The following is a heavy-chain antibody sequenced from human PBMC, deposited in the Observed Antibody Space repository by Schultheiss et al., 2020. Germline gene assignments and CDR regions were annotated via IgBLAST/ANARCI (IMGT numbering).Heavy chain of an antibody. Sequence: GGSLRLSCAASGFTFSNYAMSWVRQAPGKGLEWVSAFSGSGGSTYYADSVKGRFTISRDNSKNTLYLQMNSLRAEDTAVYYCAKAAGSAAINPDDYWGQGTLVTVSS. J-gene: IGHJ4*02. CDR2: FSGSGGST. D-gene: IGHD2-2*01. V-gene: IGHV3-23*01. CDR1: GFTFSNYA. CDR3: AKAAGSAAINPDDY.